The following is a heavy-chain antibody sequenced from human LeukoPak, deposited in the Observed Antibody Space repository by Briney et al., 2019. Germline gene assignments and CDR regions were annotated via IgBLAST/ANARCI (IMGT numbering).Heavy chain of an antibody. J-gene: IGHJ4*02. CDR3: ARGSGDY. CDR2: IKPDGSEK. V-gene: IGHV3-7*04. CDR1: GLTFSGYW. Sequence: GGFLRLSCAASGLTFSGYWMNWVRQAPGKGLEWVANIKPDGSEKYYVDSVKGRFTISRDNAKNSLYLQMTSLRAEDTAVYYCARGSGDYSGQGTLVTVSS.